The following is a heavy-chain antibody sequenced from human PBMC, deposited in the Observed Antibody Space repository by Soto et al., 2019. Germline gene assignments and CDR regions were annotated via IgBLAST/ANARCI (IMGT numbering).Heavy chain of an antibody. Sequence: PSETLSLTCAVYGGSFSGYYWSWIRQPPGKGLKWIGEINHSGSTNYNPSLKSRVTISVDTSKNQFYLKLSSVTAADTVVYYCARTGYYDSSGYLVYWGQGTLVTVS. CDR2: INHSGST. J-gene: IGHJ4*02. CDR3: ARTGYYDSSGYLVY. D-gene: IGHD3-22*01. V-gene: IGHV4-34*01. CDR1: GGSFSGYY.